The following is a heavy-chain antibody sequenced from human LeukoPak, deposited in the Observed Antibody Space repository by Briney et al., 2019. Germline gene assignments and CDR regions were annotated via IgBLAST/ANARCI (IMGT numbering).Heavy chain of an antibody. CDR3: ARLTLWFGEPFDY. Sequence: SETLSLTCTVSGGSISSSSFYWGWIRQPPGKGLEWIGSIYYSGSTHYNPSLKSRVTISVDTSKNQFSLKLSSVTAADTAVYYCARLTLWFGEPFDYWGQGTLVTVSS. J-gene: IGHJ4*02. CDR1: GGSISSSSFY. V-gene: IGHV4-39*01. D-gene: IGHD3-10*01. CDR2: IYYSGST.